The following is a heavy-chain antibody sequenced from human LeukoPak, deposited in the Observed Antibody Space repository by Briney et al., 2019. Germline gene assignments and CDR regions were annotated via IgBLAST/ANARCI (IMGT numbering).Heavy chain of an antibody. V-gene: IGHV3-48*03. Sequence: GGSLRLSCAASEFTFRSYEMNWVRQAPGKGLEWISYISNSDTTIDYADSVKGRFTISRDNAKNSLYLQMNSLRVEDTAVYYCARDHDSSYWYFDLWGRGTLVTVSS. CDR1: EFTFRSYE. J-gene: IGHJ2*01. D-gene: IGHD3-3*01. CDR2: ISNSDTTI. CDR3: ARDHDSSYWYFDL.